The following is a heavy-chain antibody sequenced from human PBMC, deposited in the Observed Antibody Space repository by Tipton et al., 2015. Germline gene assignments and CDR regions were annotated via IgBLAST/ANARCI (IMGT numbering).Heavy chain of an antibody. Sequence: SLRLSCAASGFTFSINSMNWVRQAPGKGLEWVSSISSSSSYIYYADSVKGRFTISRDNSRNTLYLQMNSLRAEDTALYYCAKETFDYWGQGTLVTVSS. J-gene: IGHJ4*02. CDR3: AKETFDY. CDR1: GFTFSINS. CDR2: ISSSSSYI. V-gene: IGHV3-21*04.